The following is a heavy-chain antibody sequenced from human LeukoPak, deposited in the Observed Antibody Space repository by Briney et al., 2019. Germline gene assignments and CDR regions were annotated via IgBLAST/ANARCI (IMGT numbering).Heavy chain of an antibody. V-gene: IGHV4-59*01. CDR2: IYYSGST. J-gene: IGHJ4*02. CDR1: GGSISSYY. D-gene: IGHD3-9*01. Sequence: SETLSLTCTVSGGSISSYYWSWIRQPPGKGLEWIGYIYYSGSTNYNPSLKCRLSISVDTSENQFSLKVNSVTAADTAVYYCARILAGHSDIFTGLPTRYFDFWGQGILVTVSS. CDR3: ARILAGHSDIFTGLPTRYFDF.